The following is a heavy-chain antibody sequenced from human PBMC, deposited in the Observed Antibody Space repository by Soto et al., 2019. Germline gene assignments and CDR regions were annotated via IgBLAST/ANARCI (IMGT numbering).Heavy chain of an antibody. CDR3: ARDRAYSRFDY. V-gene: IGHV3-7*03. Sequence: GGSLSLSCAVSGFSFSIAWRTWSRQAPGKGLERVAIMNEDGSERYYVDSVKGRFTISRDNAKNALFLQMNSLRVEDTAVYFCARDRAYSRFDYWGQGSLVTVSS. CDR2: MNEDGSER. CDR1: GFSFSIAW. D-gene: IGHD4-4*01. J-gene: IGHJ4*02.